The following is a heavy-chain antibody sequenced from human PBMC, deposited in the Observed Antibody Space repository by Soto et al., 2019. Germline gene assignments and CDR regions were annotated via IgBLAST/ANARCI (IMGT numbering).Heavy chain of an antibody. D-gene: IGHD2-15*01. V-gene: IGHV4-30-4*01. CDR3: ARGNCSGGSCYHYNWFDP. J-gene: IGHJ5*02. CDR1: GGSISSGDYY. CDR2: IYYSGST. Sequence: KPSETLSLTCTVSGGSISSGDYYWSWIRQPPGKGLEWIGYIYYSGSTYYNPSLKSRVTISVDTSKNQFSLKLSSVTAADTAAYYCARGNCSGGSCYHYNWFDPWGQGTLVTVSS.